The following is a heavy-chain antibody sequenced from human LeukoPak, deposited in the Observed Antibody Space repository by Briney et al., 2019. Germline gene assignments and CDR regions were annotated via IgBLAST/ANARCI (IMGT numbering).Heavy chain of an antibody. CDR1: GYTLTELS. V-gene: IGHV1-24*01. CDR3: ATVRGMITFGGVIPYYFDY. J-gene: IGHJ4*02. D-gene: IGHD3-16*02. Sequence: ASVKVSCKVPGYTLTELSMHWVRQAPGEGLEWMGGFDPEDGETIYAQKFQGRVTMTEDTSTDTAYMELSSLRSEDTAVYYCATVRGMITFGGVIPYYFDYWGQGTLVTVSS. CDR2: FDPEDGET.